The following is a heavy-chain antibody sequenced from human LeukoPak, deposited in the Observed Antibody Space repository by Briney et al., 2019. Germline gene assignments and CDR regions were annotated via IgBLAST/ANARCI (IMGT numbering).Heavy chain of an antibody. CDR2: IAYSGST. CDR3: ARHDYYYDSSGYTSCFDY. CDR1: GGSISTYY. J-gene: IGHJ4*02. V-gene: IGHV4-59*08. Sequence: PSETLSLACTVSGGSISTYYWSWIRHPPGKGLEYIGYIAYSGSTNYNPSLKSRVTISVDTSRNQFSLQLSSVTAADTAVYYCARHDYYYDSSGYTSCFDYWGQGTQVTVSS. D-gene: IGHD3-22*01.